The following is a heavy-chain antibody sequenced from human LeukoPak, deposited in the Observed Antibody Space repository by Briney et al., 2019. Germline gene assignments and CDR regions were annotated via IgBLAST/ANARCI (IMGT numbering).Heavy chain of an antibody. J-gene: IGHJ4*03. CDR1: GASINNYY. Sequence: SETLSLTCTVSGASINNYYWSWVRQPPLKGLEWIGYIYSTGDTSYNPSLESRVSISMDTSKNHSSLEITSVTDADTAVYYCARGSRVYDRSGFHTWHDYWGHGTLVTVSS. CDR3: ARGSRVYDRSGFHTWHDY. V-gene: IGHV4-59*01. CDR2: IYSTGDT. D-gene: IGHD3-22*01.